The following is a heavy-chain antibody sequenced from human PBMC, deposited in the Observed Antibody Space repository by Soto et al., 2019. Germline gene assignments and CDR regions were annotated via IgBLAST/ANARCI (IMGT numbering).Heavy chain of an antibody. D-gene: IGHD5-18*01. J-gene: IGHJ4*02. Sequence: ASVKVSCKASGYTFTRYFIHWVRQAPGQGLEWMGMIKPSGGDTVYAQKFQGRITVTRDTSTSTVYMELGSLTSEDTAVYYCARILGGAAMVGDWGQGTRVTVSS. CDR2: IKPSGGDT. V-gene: IGHV1-46*03. CDR1: GYTFTRYF. CDR3: ARILGGAAMVGD.